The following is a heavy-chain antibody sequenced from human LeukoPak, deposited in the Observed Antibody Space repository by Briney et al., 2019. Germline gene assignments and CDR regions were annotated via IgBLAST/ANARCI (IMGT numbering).Heavy chain of an antibody. CDR1: GLTFDDYA. Sequence: GRSLRLSCAASGLTFDDYAMHWVRQAPGKGLEWVSGISWNSGSIGYADSVKGRFTISRDNAKNSLYLQMNSLRAEDTALYYCAKDISAAGLYYFDYWGQGTLVTVSS. J-gene: IGHJ4*02. V-gene: IGHV3-9*01. D-gene: IGHD6-13*01. CDR2: ISWNSGSI. CDR3: AKDISAAGLYYFDY.